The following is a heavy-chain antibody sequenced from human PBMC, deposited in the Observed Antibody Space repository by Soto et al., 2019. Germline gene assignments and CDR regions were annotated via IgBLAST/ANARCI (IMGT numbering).Heavy chain of an antibody. V-gene: IGHV4-31*03. J-gene: IGHJ3*02. CDR1: GGSISSGGYY. CDR2: IYYSGST. D-gene: IGHD4-17*01. CDR3: AKARDGDYAFDAFDI. Sequence: PSETLSLTCTVSGGSISSGGYYWSWIRQHPGKGLEWIGYIYYSGSTYYNPSLKSRVTISVDTSKNQFSLKLSSVRAEDTAVYYCAKARDGDYAFDAFDIWGPGTMVTVSS.